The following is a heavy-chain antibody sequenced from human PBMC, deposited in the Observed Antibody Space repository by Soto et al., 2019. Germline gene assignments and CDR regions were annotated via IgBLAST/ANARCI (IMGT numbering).Heavy chain of an antibody. Sequence: EVQLVESGGDLVKPGGSLRLSCADSGFTFSSYSMNWVRQAPGKGLEWVSSISSSSTYIYYADSVKGRFTISRDNAKNSLYLQMNSLSAEDTAVYYCARGVREITRHFDYWGQGTLVTVSS. CDR3: ARGVREITRHFDY. J-gene: IGHJ4*02. CDR2: ISSSSTYI. CDR1: GFTFSSYS. D-gene: IGHD3-10*01. V-gene: IGHV3-21*01.